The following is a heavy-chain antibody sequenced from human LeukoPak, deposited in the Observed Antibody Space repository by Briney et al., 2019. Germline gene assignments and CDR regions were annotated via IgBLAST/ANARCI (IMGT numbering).Heavy chain of an antibody. CDR3: ASTPSPSAVFGVVIDAFDI. J-gene: IGHJ3*02. V-gene: IGHV4-59*01. D-gene: IGHD3-3*01. Sequence: SETLSLTCTVSGGSISSYYWSWIRQPPGKGLEWIGYIYYSGSTNYNPSLKSRVTISVDTSKNQFSLTLSSVTAADTAVYYCASTPSPSAVFGVVIDAFDIWGQGTMVTVSS. CDR1: GGSISSYY. CDR2: IYYSGST.